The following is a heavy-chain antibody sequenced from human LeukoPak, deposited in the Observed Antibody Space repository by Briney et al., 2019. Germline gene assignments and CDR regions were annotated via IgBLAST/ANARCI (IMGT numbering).Heavy chain of an antibody. Sequence: GASVKVSCKASGYTFTSYYMHWVRQAPGQGLEWMGIINPSGGSTSYAQKFEGRVTMTRDTSTSTVYMELSSLRSEDTAVYYCARDKSARYCSSTSCYLIDYWGQGTLVTVSS. CDR1: GYTFTSYY. J-gene: IGHJ4*02. CDR2: INPSGGST. CDR3: ARDKSARYCSSTSCYLIDY. D-gene: IGHD2-2*01. V-gene: IGHV1-46*01.